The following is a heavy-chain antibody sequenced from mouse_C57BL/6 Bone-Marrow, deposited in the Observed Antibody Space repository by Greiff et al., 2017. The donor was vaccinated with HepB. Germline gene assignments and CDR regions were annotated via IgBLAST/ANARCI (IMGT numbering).Heavy chain of an antibody. J-gene: IGHJ2*01. CDR3: TRHNYGSSLFDY. V-gene: IGHV1-15*01. D-gene: IGHD1-1*01. Sequence: QVHVKQSGAELVRPGASVTLSCKASGYTFTDYEMHWVKQTPVHGLEWIGAIDPETGGTAYNQKFKGKAILPADQSSSTAYMELRSLTSEDSAVYYCTRHNYGSSLFDYWGQGTTLTVSS. CDR1: GYTFTDYE. CDR2: IDPETGGT.